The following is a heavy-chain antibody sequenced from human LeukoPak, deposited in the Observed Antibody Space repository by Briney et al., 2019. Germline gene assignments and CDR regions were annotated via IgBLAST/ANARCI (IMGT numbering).Heavy chain of an antibody. CDR1: GFTFSSYG. CDR3: AKDSSRANDYFDY. CDR2: IWYDGSNK. Sequence: GGSLRLSCAAFGFTFSSYGMHWVRQAPGKGLEWVAVIWYDGSNKYYADSVKGRFTISRGNSKNTLYLQMNSLRAEDTAVYYCAKDSSRANDYFDYWGQGTLVTVSS. J-gene: IGHJ4*02. V-gene: IGHV3-30*02. D-gene: IGHD2-15*01.